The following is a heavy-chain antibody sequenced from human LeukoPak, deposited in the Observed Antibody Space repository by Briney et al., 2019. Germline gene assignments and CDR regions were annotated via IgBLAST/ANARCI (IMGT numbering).Heavy chain of an antibody. Sequence: GGSLRLSCAASGSTFSNACMSWVRQAPGKGLEWVGRIKSKIDGETTDYAAPVKGRFSISRDDSKNTLFLQMNSLKTEDTAVYYCTTDCNSISCYGDGAFDIWGQGTMVTVSS. CDR1: GSTFSNAC. V-gene: IGHV3-15*01. J-gene: IGHJ3*02. D-gene: IGHD2-2*01. CDR3: TTDCNSISCYGDGAFDI. CDR2: IKSKIDGETT.